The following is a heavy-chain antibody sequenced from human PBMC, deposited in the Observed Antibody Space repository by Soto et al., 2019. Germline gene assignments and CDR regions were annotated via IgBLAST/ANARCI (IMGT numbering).Heavy chain of an antibody. CDR2: ISSSSSYI. D-gene: IGHD2-2*01. Sequence: VGSLRLSCAASGFTFSSYSMNWVRQAPGKGLEWVSSISSSSSYIYYADSVKGRFTISRDNAKNSLYLQMNSLRAEDTAVYYCARFDIVVVPAAYSSSRYGYGMDVWGQGTTVTVSS. V-gene: IGHV3-21*01. J-gene: IGHJ6*02. CDR3: ARFDIVVVPAAYSSSRYGYGMDV. CDR1: GFTFSSYS.